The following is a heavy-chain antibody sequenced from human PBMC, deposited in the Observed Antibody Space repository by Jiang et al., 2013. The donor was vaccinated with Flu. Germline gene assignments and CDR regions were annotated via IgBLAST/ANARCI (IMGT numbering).Heavy chain of an antibody. D-gene: IGHD2-21*02. CDR1: SINYHY. J-gene: IGHJ1*01. Sequence: SINYHYWTWIRQPQERAWSGLVISIAWEHQLXPSLKSRVTISLDTAKSQFSLRLTSVTAADSAVYYCARAYCGVDCYPYLFQYWGRGTLVTVSS. CDR2: SIAWEH. V-gene: IGHV4-4*08. CDR3: ARAYCGVDCYPYLFQY.